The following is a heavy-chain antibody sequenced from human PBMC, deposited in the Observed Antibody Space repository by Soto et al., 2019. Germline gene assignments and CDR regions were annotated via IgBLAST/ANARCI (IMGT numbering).Heavy chain of an antibody. J-gene: IGHJ6*02. CDR3: ARDSLQWLVV. CDR2: INPSGGST. V-gene: IGHV1-46*01. CDR1: GYTFTSYY. D-gene: IGHD6-19*01. Sequence: QVQLVQSGAEVKKPGASVKVSCKASGYTFTSYYMHWVRQAPGQGLEWMGIINPSGGSTSYAQKYQGRVTMTSDTSTSTVYMELTSLRSEDTAVYYCARDSLQWLVVWGQGTTVTVSS.